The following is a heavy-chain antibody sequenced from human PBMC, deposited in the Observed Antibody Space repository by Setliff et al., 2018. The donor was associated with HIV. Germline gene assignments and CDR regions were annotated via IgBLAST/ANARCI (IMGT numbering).Heavy chain of an antibody. Sequence: ASVKVSCKASGRTFTNVDIHWLRRATGQGLEWMGWMNPNTGVSGYALKFQARVTMTRDTSISTAYMELSSLTSEDTAVYYCARGKGVGGVVITGGLDVWGKGTTVTVSS. CDR2: MNPNTGVS. CDR3: ARGKGVGGVVITGGLDV. J-gene: IGHJ6*04. CDR1: GRTFTNVD. V-gene: IGHV1-8*01. D-gene: IGHD3-10*01.